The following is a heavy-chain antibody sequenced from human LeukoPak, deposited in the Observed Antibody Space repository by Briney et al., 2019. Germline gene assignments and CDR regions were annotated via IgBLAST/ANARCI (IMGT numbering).Heavy chain of an antibody. CDR2: IYTSGST. Sequence: SETLSLTCTVSGGSISSYYWSWIRQPAGKGLEWIGRIYTSGSTNYNPSLKSRVTMSVDTSKNQFSLKLSSVTAADTAVYYCAREGGIAVARAFDIWGQGTMVTVSS. CDR1: GGSISSYY. D-gene: IGHD6-19*01. CDR3: AREGGIAVARAFDI. V-gene: IGHV4-4*07. J-gene: IGHJ3*02.